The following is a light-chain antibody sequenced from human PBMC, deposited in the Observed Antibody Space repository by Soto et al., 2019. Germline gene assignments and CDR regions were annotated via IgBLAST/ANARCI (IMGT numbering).Light chain of an antibody. J-gene: IGKJ1*01. V-gene: IGKV3-20*01. CDR3: QQFGSPWT. Sequence: IVLPQSPGTLSLSPGERATLSCRASQSVSTNSLVWYQQKAGLPPRLLIYGTFSRATGIPDRFSGSGSGTDFTLPISRLEPEDFAVYYCQQFGSPWTFGQGTKVEIK. CDR1: QSVSTNS. CDR2: GTF.